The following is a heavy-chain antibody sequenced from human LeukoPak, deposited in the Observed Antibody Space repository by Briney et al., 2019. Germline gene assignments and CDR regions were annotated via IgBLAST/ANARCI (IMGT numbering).Heavy chain of an antibody. J-gene: IGHJ6*02. V-gene: IGHV3-30-3*01. CDR2: ISYDGSNK. D-gene: IGHD3-10*01. Sequence: PGRSLRLSCAASGFTSSSYAMHWVRQAPGKGLEWVAVISYDGSNKYYADSVKGRFTISRDNSKNTLYLQMNSLRAEDTAVYYCAREGGYYGSGSYYGAKGYYGMDVWGQGTTVTVSS. CDR1: GFTSSSYA. CDR3: AREGGYYGSGSYYGAKGYYGMDV.